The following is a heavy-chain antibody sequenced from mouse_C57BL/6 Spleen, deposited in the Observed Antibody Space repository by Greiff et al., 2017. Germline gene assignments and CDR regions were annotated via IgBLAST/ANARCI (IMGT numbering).Heavy chain of an antibody. CDR2: INYDGSST. Sequence: EVKVVESEGGLVQPGSSMKLSCTASGFTFSDYYMAWVRQVPEKGLEWVANINYDGSSTYYLDSLKSRFIISRDNAKNILYLQMSSLKSEDTATYYCARDMRDGYFWYCDGWGTGTTVTVSS. CDR3: ARDMRDGYFWYCDG. J-gene: IGHJ1*03. V-gene: IGHV5-16*01. D-gene: IGHD2-3*01. CDR1: GFTFSDYY.